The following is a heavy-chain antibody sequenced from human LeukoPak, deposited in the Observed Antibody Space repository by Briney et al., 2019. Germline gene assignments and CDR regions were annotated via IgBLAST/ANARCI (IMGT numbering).Heavy chain of an antibody. CDR3: ARRLTQYDCFDP. Sequence: SQTLSLTCAISGDSVSSNSVTWNWIRQSPSRGLEWLGRTYYRSTWYNDYAVSVGGRITVNPDTSKNQFSLHLNSVTPEDTAVYYCARRLTQYDCFDPWGQGILVTVSS. CDR2: TYYRSTWYN. CDR1: GDSVSSNSVT. V-gene: IGHV6-1*01. J-gene: IGHJ5*02. D-gene: IGHD2-2*01.